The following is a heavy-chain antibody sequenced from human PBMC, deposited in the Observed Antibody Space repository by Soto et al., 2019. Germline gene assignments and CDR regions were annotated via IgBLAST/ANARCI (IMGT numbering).Heavy chain of an antibody. Sequence: PGGSLRLSCAASGFTFSSYGMHWVRQAPGKGLEWVAVISYDGRNKYYADSVKGRFTISRDNSKNTLYLQMNSLRAEDTAVYYCAKDGGSSRGYYYGMDVWGQGTTVTVSS. CDR2: ISYDGRNK. CDR3: AKDGGSSRGYYYGMDV. D-gene: IGHD1-26*01. J-gene: IGHJ6*02. CDR1: GFTFSSYG. V-gene: IGHV3-30*18.